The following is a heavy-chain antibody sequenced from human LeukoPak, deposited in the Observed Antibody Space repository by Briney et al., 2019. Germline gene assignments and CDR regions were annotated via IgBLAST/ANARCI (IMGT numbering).Heavy chain of an antibody. D-gene: IGHD2-15*01. J-gene: IGHJ4*02. CDR1: GYTFTGYY. CDR2: IHPNSGGT. CDR3: ARSFVVVVTASTHFDY. V-gene: IGHV1-2*02. Sequence: ASVKVSCKASGYTFTGYYMHWVRQAPGQGLEWMGWIHPNSGGTNYAQHFQGRVAMTRDTSISTAYVELINLRSDDTAVYYCARSFVVVVTASTHFDYWGQGTLVTVSS.